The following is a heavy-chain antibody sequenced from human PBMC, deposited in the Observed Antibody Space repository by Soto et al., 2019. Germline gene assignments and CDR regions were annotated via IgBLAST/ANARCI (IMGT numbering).Heavy chain of an antibody. CDR2: FYTSGST. V-gene: IGHV4-4*07. D-gene: IGHD3-10*01. CDR1: GASISSSY. Sequence: QVQLHESGPGLVKPSETLSLTCTVSGASISSSYWSWIRQPAGKGLEWMGRFYTSGSTIYNPSLQSRVTLSVDTSKNQFSLKLTSVTAADTAVYYCAREYYSGSGTYYAPFDSWGRGSLVTVSS. J-gene: IGHJ4*02. CDR3: AREYYSGSGTYYAPFDS.